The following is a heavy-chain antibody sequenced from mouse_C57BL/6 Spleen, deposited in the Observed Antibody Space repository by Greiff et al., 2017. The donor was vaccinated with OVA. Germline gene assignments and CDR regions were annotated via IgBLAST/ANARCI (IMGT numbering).Heavy chain of an antibody. CDR3: ARILRYDYAMDY. J-gene: IGHJ4*01. D-gene: IGHD1-1*01. CDR2: IDPSDSYT. CDR1: GYTFTSYW. V-gene: IGHV1-50*01. Sequence: VQLQQPGAELVKPGASVKLSCKASGYTFTSYWMQWVKQRPGQGLEWIGEIDPSDSYTNYNQKFKGKATLTVDTSSSTAYMQLSSLTSEDSAVDYCARILRYDYAMDYWGQGTSVTVSS.